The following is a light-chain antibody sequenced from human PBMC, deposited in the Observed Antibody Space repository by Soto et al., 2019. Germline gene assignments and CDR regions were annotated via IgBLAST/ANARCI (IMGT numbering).Light chain of an antibody. CDR1: SSDVGGYNY. V-gene: IGLV2-14*01. CDR3: TSYTSSSTLEV. Sequence: QSALTQPASVSGSPGQSITISCTGTSSDVGGYNYVSWYQQHPGKAPKLMIYDVSYRPSGVSKRFSGSKSGNTASLTISGLQAEDEADYYCTSYTSSSTLEVFGGGTKLTV. CDR2: DVS. J-gene: IGLJ2*01.